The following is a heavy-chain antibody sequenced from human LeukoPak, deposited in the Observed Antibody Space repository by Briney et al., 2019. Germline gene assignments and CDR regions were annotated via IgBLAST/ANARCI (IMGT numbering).Heavy chain of an antibody. D-gene: IGHD3-3*01. J-gene: IGHJ4*02. CDR2: INHSGST. CDR1: GGSFSGYY. CDR3: ARHLMYYDFWSGYYSPFDY. V-gene: IGHV4-34*01. Sequence: SETLSLTCAVYGGSFSGYYWSWIRQPPGKGLEWIGEINHSGSTNYNPSLKSRVTISVDTSKNQFSLKLSSVTAADTAVYYCARHLMYYDFWSGYYSPFDYWGQGTLVTVSS.